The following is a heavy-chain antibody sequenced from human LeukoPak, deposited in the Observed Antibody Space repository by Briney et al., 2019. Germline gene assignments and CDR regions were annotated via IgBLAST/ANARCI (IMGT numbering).Heavy chain of an antibody. Sequence: PSETLSLTCTVSGGSISSSSYYWGWIRQPPGKGLEWIGSIYSSGSTYYNPSLKSRVTISVDTSKNQFSLKLSSVTAADTAVYYCARERRDGYNLYYYYNYMDVWGKGTTVTVSS. V-gene: IGHV4-39*07. J-gene: IGHJ6*03. CDR1: GGSISSSSYY. CDR3: ARERRDGYNLYYYYNYMDV. CDR2: IYSSGST. D-gene: IGHD5-24*01.